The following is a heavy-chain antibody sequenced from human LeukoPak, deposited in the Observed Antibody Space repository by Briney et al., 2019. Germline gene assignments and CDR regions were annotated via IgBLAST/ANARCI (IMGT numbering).Heavy chain of an antibody. CDR1: GYTFTSYG. CDR2: ISAYNGNT. J-gene: IGHJ6*03. Sequence: EASVKVSCKASGYTFTSYGISWVRQAPGQGLEWMGWISAYNGNTNYAQKLQGRVTMTRDTSISTAYMELSRLRSDDTAVYYCARGNEQWLLYYYYYMDVWGKGTTVTVSS. CDR3: ARGNEQWLLYYYYYMDV. V-gene: IGHV1-18*01. D-gene: IGHD6-19*01.